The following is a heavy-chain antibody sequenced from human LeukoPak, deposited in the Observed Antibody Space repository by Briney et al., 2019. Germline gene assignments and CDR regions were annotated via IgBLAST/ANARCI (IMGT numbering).Heavy chain of an antibody. V-gene: IGHV3-23*01. Sequence: GGSLRLSCAASGFTFSNYGMNWVRQAPGKGLEWVSVISGSAGSTYYADSVKGRFTISRDNSKNTLFLQMNSLRAEDTAIYYCAREVYYDYWGQGTLVTVSS. J-gene: IGHJ4*02. CDR2: ISGSAGST. CDR1: GFTFSNYG. CDR3: AREVYYDY.